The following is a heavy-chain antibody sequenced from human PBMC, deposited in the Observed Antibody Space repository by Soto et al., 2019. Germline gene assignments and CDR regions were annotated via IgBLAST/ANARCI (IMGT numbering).Heavy chain of an antibody. CDR3: ARERITMVRGVKSNWFDP. Sequence: LEILSLTCTVSGDSMSSYCWSWIRQPPGQGLEWIGYIFSSGSTNYNPSLKSRVTMSVDTSKNQFSLKLSSVTAADTAVYYCARERITMVRGVKSNWFDPWGQGTLVTVSS. CDR2: IFSSGST. J-gene: IGHJ5*02. D-gene: IGHD3-10*01. CDR1: GDSMSSYC. V-gene: IGHV4-59*01.